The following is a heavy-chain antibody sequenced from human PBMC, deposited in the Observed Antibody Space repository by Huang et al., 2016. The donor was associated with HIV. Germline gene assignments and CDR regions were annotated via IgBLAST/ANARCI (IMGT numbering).Heavy chain of an antibody. V-gene: IGHV5-51*01. Sequence: EVQLVQSGAEVKKSGESLKISCKGSGYKFTSYWSGWVRQTPGKGLEWMGIIYPGYSDTRYRPSFQGQVTISADKSISTAYLQWSSLKASDTAMYYCARQRAYGSTYADYWGQGTLVTVSS. CDR3: ARQRAYGSTYADY. CDR1: GYKFTSYW. J-gene: IGHJ4*02. D-gene: IGHD4-4*01. CDR2: IYPGYSDT.